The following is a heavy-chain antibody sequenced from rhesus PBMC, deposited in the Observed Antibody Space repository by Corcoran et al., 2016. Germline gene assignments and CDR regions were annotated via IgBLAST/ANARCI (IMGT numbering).Heavy chain of an antibody. J-gene: IGHJ4*01. CDR2: INGNSGST. CDR1: GGSFSSYW. CDR3: ARYYGRGYIDY. D-gene: IGHD2-39*01. Sequence: QVQLQESGPGLVKPSETLSLTCAVSGGSFSSYWWSWIRQPPGKGLDWIGEINGNSGSTNYNPSLQSRVIISKDTSKNQFSLKLSSVTAADTAVYYCARYYGRGYIDYWVQGVLVTVTS. V-gene: IGHV4-80*01.